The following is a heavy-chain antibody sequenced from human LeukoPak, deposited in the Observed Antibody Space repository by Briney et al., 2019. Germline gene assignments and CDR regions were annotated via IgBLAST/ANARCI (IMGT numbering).Heavy chain of an antibody. Sequence: PSETLSLTCTVSGGSISIYYWSWIRQPPGKGLEWIGYMYYSGSTNYNPSLKSRVTISVDTSKNQFSLKLSSVTAADTAVYYCERGMATIPSYYYYYYMDVWGKGTTVTVSS. CDR1: GGSISIYY. D-gene: IGHD5-24*01. CDR2: MYYSGST. V-gene: IGHV4-59*01. CDR3: ERGMATIPSYYYYYYMDV. J-gene: IGHJ6*03.